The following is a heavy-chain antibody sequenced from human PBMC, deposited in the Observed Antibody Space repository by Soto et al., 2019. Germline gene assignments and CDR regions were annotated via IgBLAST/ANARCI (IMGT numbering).Heavy chain of an antibody. Sequence: QERLVQSGAEVRKPGSSVKVSCKVTGGTSTRYSINWGRQAPGQGLQWMGGIVPMFGTSKYAQKFQGRVTITSDTSTNIAYMELRSLRSEDTAVYYCNRGSEYDFWIGLWGQGTLVSVSS. J-gene: IGHJ4*02. CDR1: GGTSTRYS. CDR2: IVPMFGTS. D-gene: IGHD3-3*01. CDR3: NRGSEYDFWIGL. V-gene: IGHV1-69*06.